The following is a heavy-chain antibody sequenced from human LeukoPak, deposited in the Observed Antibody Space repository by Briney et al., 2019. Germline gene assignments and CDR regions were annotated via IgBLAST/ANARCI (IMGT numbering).Heavy chain of an antibody. CDR3: ATGPLLGVVITYFDY. J-gene: IGHJ4*02. D-gene: IGHD3-22*01. Sequence: ASVKVSCKVSGYTLTELSMHWVRQAPGKGLEWMGGSDPEDGETIYAQKFQGRVTMTEDTSTDTAYMELSSLRSEDTAVYYCATGPLLGVVITYFDYWGQGTLVTVSS. CDR2: SDPEDGET. CDR1: GYTLTELS. V-gene: IGHV1-24*01.